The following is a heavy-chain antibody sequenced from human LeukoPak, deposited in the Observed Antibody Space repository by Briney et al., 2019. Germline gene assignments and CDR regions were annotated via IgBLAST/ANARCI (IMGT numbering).Heavy chain of an antibody. J-gene: IGHJ5*02. CDR3: ARGDYYGSPKVVAA. CDR2: INPNSGDT. Sequence: ASVKVSCKASGYTFTDYYINWVRQAPGRGLEWIGWINPNSGDTNYAQKFQDRVTMTRDTSISTAYIELNFLRSDDTAVFYCARGDYYGSPKVVAAWGQGTLVTVSS. D-gene: IGHD3-10*01. V-gene: IGHV1-2*02. CDR1: GYTFTDYY.